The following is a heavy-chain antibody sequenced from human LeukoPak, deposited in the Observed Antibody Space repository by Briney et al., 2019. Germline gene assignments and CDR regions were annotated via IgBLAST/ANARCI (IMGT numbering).Heavy chain of an antibody. D-gene: IGHD5-24*01. CDR1: GFTFSTYG. CDR3: ARDEEMATITGVVY. Sequence: PGGSLRLSCAASGFTFSTYGMHWVRQAPGKGLEWVAVIWYDGSNKYYADSVKGQFTISRDNSKNTLYLQVNNLRAEDTAVYYCARDEEMATITGVVYWGQGILVTVSS. J-gene: IGHJ4*02. V-gene: IGHV3-33*01. CDR2: IWYDGSNK.